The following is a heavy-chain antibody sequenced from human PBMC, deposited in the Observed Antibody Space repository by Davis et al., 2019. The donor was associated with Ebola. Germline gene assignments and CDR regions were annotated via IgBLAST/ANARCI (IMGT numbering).Heavy chain of an antibody. J-gene: IGHJ5*01. Sequence: ASVKVSCKASGYTFTNYDVHWVRQGPGQGLEWIGWMNPNSGNTGYGQKFQGTVTMTRNTSISTAYMELSSLTSEDTAVYYCARGKKVARMGSWFDSWGQGTLVTVSS. V-gene: IGHV1-8*01. CDR1: GYTFTNYD. D-gene: IGHD5-12*01. CDR2: MNPNSGNT. CDR3: ARGKKVARMGSWFDS.